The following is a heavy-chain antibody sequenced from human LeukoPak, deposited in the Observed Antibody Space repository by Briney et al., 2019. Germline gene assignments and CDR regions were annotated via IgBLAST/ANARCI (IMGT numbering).Heavy chain of an antibody. CDR1: GGTFSSYA. Sequence: SVKVSCKASGGTFSSYAISWVRQAPGQGLEWMGRIIPIFGTANYAQKFQGRVTITTDESTSTAYMELSSLRSEDTAVYYCGRSGSSGWYREFDYWGQGTLVTVSS. D-gene: IGHD6-19*01. J-gene: IGHJ4*02. V-gene: IGHV1-69*05. CDR3: GRSGSSGWYREFDY. CDR2: IIPIFGTA.